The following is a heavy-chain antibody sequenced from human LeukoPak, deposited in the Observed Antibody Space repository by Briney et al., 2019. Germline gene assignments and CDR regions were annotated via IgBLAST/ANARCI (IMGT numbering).Heavy chain of an antibody. CDR2: VYYSGST. D-gene: IGHD1-1*01. CDR1: GGSISSYY. J-gene: IGHJ4*02. CDR3: ARDVIAGTGFDY. V-gene: IGHV4-59*01. Sequence: LETLSLTCTVSGGSISSYYWSWIRQPPGKGLEWIGYVYYSGSTNYNPSLKSRVTISVDTSKNQFSLKLSSVTAADTAVYYCARDVIAGTGFDYWGQGTLVTVSS.